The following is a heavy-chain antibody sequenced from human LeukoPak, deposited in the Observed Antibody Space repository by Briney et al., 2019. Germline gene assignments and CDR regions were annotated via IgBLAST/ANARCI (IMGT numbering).Heavy chain of an antibody. D-gene: IGHD3-22*01. J-gene: IGHJ4*02. Sequence: ASVKVSRKASGYTFTGYYMHWVRQAPGQGLEWMGWINPNSGGTNYAQKFQGRVTMTRDTSISTAYMELSRLRSDDTAVYYCARGDYYDSSGYFDYWGQGTLVTVSS. CDR1: GYTFTGYY. V-gene: IGHV1-2*02. CDR2: INPNSGGT. CDR3: ARGDYYDSSGYFDY.